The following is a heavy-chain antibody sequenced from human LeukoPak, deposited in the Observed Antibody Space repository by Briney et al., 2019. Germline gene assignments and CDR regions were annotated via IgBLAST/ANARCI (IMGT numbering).Heavy chain of an antibody. CDR2: ISGSATT. CDR3: ATYRQVLLPFES. Sequence: PGGSLRLSCAASGFTFSSYAMSWVRQAPGRGLEWVSAISGSATTYYADSVRGRFTISRDNSKSTLSLQMNSLRAEDTAIYYCATYRQVLLPFESWGQGTLVTVSS. V-gene: IGHV3-23*01. CDR1: GFTFSSYA. J-gene: IGHJ4*02. D-gene: IGHD2-8*02.